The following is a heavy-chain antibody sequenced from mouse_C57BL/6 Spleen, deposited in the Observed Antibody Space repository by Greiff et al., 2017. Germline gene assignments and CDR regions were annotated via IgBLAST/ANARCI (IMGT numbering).Heavy chain of an antibody. D-gene: IGHD1-1*01. J-gene: IGHJ2*01. Sequence: QVQLQQPGTELVKPGASVKLSCKVSGYTFTSYWMHWVKQRSGRGLEWIGNFNPSNGGTNYNEKFKSKATLTDDKSSSTTYMQLSSLTAEDSAVYCCARGNYCGSGYFECWGEGTTLTVSS. CDR2: FNPSNGGT. V-gene: IGHV1-53*01. CDR1: GYTFTSYW. CDR3: ARGNYCGSGYFEC.